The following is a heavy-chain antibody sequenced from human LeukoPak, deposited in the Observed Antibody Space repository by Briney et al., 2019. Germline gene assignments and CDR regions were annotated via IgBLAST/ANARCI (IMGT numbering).Heavy chain of an antibody. D-gene: IGHD2-2*02. CDR2: ISSSGSTI. CDR3: AKDRAAITTSPFQS. CDR1: GFTFSNYW. Sequence: PGGSLRLSCAASGFTFSNYWMTWVRQAPGKGLEWVSYISSSGSTIYYADSVKGRFTISRDNAKNTLYLQMNSLRAADTAVYYCAKDRAAITTSPFQSWGQGTLVTVSS. J-gene: IGHJ5*02. V-gene: IGHV3-48*04.